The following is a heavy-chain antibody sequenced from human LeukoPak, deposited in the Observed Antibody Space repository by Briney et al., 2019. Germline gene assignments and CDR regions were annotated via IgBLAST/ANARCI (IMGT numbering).Heavy chain of an antibody. J-gene: IGHJ4*02. CDR1: GFTFSSYW. Sequence: GSLRLSCAASGFTFSSYWMHWVRQAPGKGLEWIGSIYYSGSTYYNPPLKSRVTISVDTSKNQFSLKLSSVTAADTAVYYCARLSSSYYFDYWGQGTLVTVSS. CDR2: IYYSGST. D-gene: IGHD2-15*01. V-gene: IGHV4-39*01. CDR3: ARLSSSYYFDY.